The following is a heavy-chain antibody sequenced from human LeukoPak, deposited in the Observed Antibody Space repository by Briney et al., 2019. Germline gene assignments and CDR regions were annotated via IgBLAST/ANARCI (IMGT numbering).Heavy chain of an antibody. CDR3: ARQSGSGWSWSFDY. CDR1: GGSISSSSYY. D-gene: IGHD6-19*01. CDR2: IYYSGST. J-gene: IGHJ4*02. Sequence: PSETLSLTCTVSGGSISSSSYYWGWIRQPPGKGLEWIGSIYYSGSTYYNPSLKSRVTISVDTSKNQFSLKLSSVTAADTAVYYCARQSGSGWSWSFDYWGQGTLVTVSS. V-gene: IGHV4-39*01.